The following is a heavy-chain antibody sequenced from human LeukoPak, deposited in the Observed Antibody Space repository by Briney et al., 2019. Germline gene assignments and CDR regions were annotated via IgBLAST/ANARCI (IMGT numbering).Heavy chain of an antibody. CDR3: ARHDPVALFQRGMDV. CDR1: GGSISGYY. V-gene: IGHV4-59*08. Sequence: PSETLSLTCTVSGGSISGYYWSCIRQPPGKGMEWIGYIHYGGTTLYNPSPSSRVTMSVDTSKNQFSLKLNSVTAADTAVYYCARHDPVALFQRGMDVWGQGTTVTVPS. J-gene: IGHJ6*02. CDR2: IHYGGTT. D-gene: IGHD2-15*01.